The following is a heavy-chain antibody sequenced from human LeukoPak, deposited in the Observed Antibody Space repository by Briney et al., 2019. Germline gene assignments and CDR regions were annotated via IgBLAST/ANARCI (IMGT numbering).Heavy chain of an antibody. Sequence: SETLSLTCSVSGVSIRSTNYYWGWIRQPPGKGLEWIGTFDYRGTTYYNPSLKSRVSIFADTTKNDFSLKLTSVTATDTAVYFCVRRNSRGYGGSEYFDYWGQGSLVAVSS. CDR2: FDYRGTT. J-gene: IGHJ4*02. V-gene: IGHV4-39*02. D-gene: IGHD3-16*01. CDR1: GVSIRSTNYY. CDR3: VRRNSRGYGGSEYFDY.